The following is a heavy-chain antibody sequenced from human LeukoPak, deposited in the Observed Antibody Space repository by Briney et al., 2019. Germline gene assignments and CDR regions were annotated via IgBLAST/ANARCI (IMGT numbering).Heavy chain of an antibody. CDR3: TTAYIAATKDFDY. Sequence: GGSLRLSCAASGFTFSYAWMNWVRQAPGEGLEGVGRIKSKTDGGTTDYAASVKGRFTISRDDSKNTLYLQMNSLKTEDTAVYYCTTAYIAATKDFDYWGQGTLASVSS. CDR2: IKSKTDGGTT. V-gene: IGHV3-15*01. D-gene: IGHD5-12*01. CDR1: GFTFSYAW. J-gene: IGHJ4*02.